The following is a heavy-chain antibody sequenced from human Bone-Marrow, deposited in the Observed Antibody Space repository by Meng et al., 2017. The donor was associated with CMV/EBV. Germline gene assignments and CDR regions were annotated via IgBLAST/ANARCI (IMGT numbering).Heavy chain of an antibody. CDR3: LLYSNYVKY. V-gene: IGHV4-39*07. CDR1: GASIIRSTYY. J-gene: IGHJ4*02. Sequence: SETLSLTCTVSGASIIRSTYYCAWIRQPPGKGLEWIGSISYSGSTYYNPSLKSRVTISVDTSKNQFSLKLSSVTAADTAVYYCLLYSNYVKYWGQGTLVTVSS. CDR2: ISYSGST. D-gene: IGHD4-11*01.